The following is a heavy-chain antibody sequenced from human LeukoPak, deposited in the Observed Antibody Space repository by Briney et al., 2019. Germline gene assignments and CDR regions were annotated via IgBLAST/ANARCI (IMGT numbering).Heavy chain of an antibody. CDR2: IIPIFGTA. CDR3: AVTYYDILTGYYPY. V-gene: IGHV1-69*05. D-gene: IGHD3-9*01. J-gene: IGHJ4*02. CDR1: GYTFTAHY. Sequence: GASVKVSCKASGYTFTAHYMHWVRQAPGQGLEWMGGIIPIFGTANYAQKFQGRVTITTDESTSTAYMELSSLRSEDTAVYYCAVTYYDILTGYYPYWGQGTLVTVSS.